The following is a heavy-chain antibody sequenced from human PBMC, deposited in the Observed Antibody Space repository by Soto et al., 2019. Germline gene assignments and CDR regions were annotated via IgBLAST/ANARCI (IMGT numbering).Heavy chain of an antibody. J-gene: IGHJ5*02. CDR2: IYYSGST. CDR3: ARVAKIYYDFWSDPETNWFDP. CDR1: GGSISSGDYY. V-gene: IGHV4-30-4*01. D-gene: IGHD3-3*01. Sequence: SETLSLTCTVSGGSISSGDYYWSWIRQPPGKGLEWIGYIYYSGSTYYNPSLKSRVTISVDTSKNQFSLKLSSVTAADTAVYYCARVAKIYYDFWSDPETNWFDPWGQGTLVAVSS.